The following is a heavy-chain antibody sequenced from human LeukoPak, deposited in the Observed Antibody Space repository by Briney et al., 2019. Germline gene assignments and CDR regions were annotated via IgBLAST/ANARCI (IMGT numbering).Heavy chain of an antibody. V-gene: IGHV4-30-4*08. Sequence: PSQTLSLTCTVSGGSISSGDYYWRWLRQPPGKGLEWIGYIYYSGSTYYNPSLKSRVTISVDTSKNQFSLKLSSVTAADTAVYSCARESRFLEWSADYWGQGTLVTVSS. CDR3: ARESRFLEWSADY. D-gene: IGHD3-3*01. CDR1: GGSISSGDYY. J-gene: IGHJ4*02. CDR2: IYYSGST.